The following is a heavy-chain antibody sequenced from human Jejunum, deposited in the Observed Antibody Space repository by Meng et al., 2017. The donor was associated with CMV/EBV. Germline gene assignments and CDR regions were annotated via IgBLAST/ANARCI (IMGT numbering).Heavy chain of an antibody. V-gene: IGHV4-59*01. CDR1: SISNYY. Sequence: SISNYYWSWIRQPPGKGLEWIASIYNSVHTNYNPSLKSRVTISADTSQNQFSLKLTSATAADTAVYYCARGPRYCSGTNCYTHDYWGQGVLVTVSS. D-gene: IGHD2-2*02. CDR3: ARGPRYCSGTNCYTHDY. CDR2: IYNSVHT. J-gene: IGHJ4*02.